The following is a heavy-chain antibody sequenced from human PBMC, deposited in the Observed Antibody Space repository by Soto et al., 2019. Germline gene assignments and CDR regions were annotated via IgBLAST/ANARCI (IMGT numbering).Heavy chain of an antibody. J-gene: IGHJ6*03. CDR2: IIPILGIA. CDR1: GGTFSSYT. Sequence: SVKVSCKASGGTFSSYTISWVRQAPGQGLEWMRRIIPILGIANYAQKFQGRVTITADKSTSTAYMELSSLRSDDTAVYYCARANYYYYYMDAWGKGTTVTVSS. CDR3: ARANYYYYYMDA. V-gene: IGHV1-69*02.